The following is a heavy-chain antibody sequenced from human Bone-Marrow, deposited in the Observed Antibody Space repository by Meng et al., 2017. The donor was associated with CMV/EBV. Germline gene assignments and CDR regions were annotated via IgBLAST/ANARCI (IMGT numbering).Heavy chain of an antibody. CDR1: GGSFSGYY. D-gene: IGHD2-2*01. CDR3: ARGLGYCSSTSCYFNWFDP. J-gene: IGHJ5*02. V-gene: IGHV4-34*01. Sequence: SETLSLTCAVYGGSFSGYYWSWIRQPPGKGLEWIGEINHSGSTNYNPSLKSRVTISVDTSENQFSLKLSSVTAADTAVYYCARGLGYCSSTSCYFNWFDPWGQGTLVTVSS. CDR2: INHSGST.